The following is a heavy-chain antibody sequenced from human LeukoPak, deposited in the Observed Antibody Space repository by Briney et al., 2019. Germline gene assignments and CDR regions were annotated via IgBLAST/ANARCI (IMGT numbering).Heavy chain of an antibody. CDR1: GGSISSSSYY. CDR2: IYYSGST. D-gene: IGHD3-3*01. Sequence: SETLSLTCTVSGGSISSSSYYWGWIRQPPGKGLEWIGSIYYSGSTYYNPSLKSRVTISVDTSKNQFSLKLSSVTAADTAVYYCAKFPYHFGGNYYYYYYMDVWGKGTTVTVSS. V-gene: IGHV4-39*07. J-gene: IGHJ6*03. CDR3: AKFPYHFGGNYYYYYYMDV.